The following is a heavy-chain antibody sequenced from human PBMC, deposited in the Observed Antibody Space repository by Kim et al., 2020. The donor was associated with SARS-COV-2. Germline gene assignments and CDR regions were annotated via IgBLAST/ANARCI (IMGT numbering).Heavy chain of an antibody. CDR3: AKSMFVSSGYYYCFDY. J-gene: IGHJ4*02. V-gene: IGHV3-30*02. D-gene: IGHD3-22*01. Sequence: SGKGRFTISRDNSKNTMFLQMNSLRAEDTAMYYCAKSMFVSSGYYYCFDYWGQGTLVTVSS.